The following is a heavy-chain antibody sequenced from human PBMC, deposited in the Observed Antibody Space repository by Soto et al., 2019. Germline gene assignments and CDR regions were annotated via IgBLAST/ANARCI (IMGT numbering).Heavy chain of an antibody. CDR1: GFTFSSYW. CDR3: ASWGFIVATNWYFDL. V-gene: IGHV3-7*01. D-gene: IGHD5-12*01. CDR2: IKQDGNEE. J-gene: IGHJ2*01. Sequence: EAQLVESGGGLVQPGGSLRLSCAASGFTFSSYWMSWVRQAPGKGLEWVANIKQDGNEESYVDSVKGRFTISRHNTKNSLFLQMNSLRAEDTAVYYCASWGFIVATNWYFDLWGRGTLVTVSS.